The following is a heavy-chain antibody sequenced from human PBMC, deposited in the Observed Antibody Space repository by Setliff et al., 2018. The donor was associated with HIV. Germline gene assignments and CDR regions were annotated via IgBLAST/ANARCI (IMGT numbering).Heavy chain of an antibody. D-gene: IGHD1-26*01. Sequence: GGSLRLSCAASGFTFSNAWMSWVRQAPGKGLEWAGRIKSKTDGGTTDYAAPVKGRFTISRDDSKNTLYLQMNSLKTEDTAVYYCTSRIGYSPIWGQGTMVTVSS. CDR2: IKSKTDGGTT. J-gene: IGHJ3*02. CDR3: TSRIGYSPI. V-gene: IGHV3-15*01. CDR1: GFTFSNAW.